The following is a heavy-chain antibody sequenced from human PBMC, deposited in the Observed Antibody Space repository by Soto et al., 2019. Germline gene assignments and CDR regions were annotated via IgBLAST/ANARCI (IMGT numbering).Heavy chain of an antibody. CDR3: ARGLPGYCTGGSCYWFDP. V-gene: IGHV1-2*04. CDR2: INPNSGGT. Sequence: ASVKVSCKASGYTLTGYYMHWVRQAPGQGLEWMGWINPNSGGTNYAQKFQGWVTMTRDTSTSTAYMELRRLRSDETAVYNSARGLPGYCTGGSCYWFDPWGQGTLVTVSS. J-gene: IGHJ5*02. CDR1: GYTLTGYY. D-gene: IGHD2-15*01.